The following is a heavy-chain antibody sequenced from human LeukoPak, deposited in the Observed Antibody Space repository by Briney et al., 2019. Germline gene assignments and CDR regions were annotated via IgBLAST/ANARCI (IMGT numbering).Heavy chain of an antibody. J-gene: IGHJ4*02. CDR2: IKQVGSEK. CDR3: ARDYGSGSYSEDLDY. V-gene: IGHV3-7*04. D-gene: IGHD3-10*01. CDR1: GFTFNSYW. Sequence: GGSLRLSCAASGFTFNSYWMSWVRQAPGHGLEWVAYIKQVGSEKYYVDSVKGRFTISRDNAKNSLYLQMNSLRAEDTAVYYCARDYGSGSYSEDLDYWGQGTLVTVSS.